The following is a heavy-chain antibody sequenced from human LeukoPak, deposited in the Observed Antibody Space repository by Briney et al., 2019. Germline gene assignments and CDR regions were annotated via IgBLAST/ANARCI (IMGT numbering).Heavy chain of an antibody. CDR1: GFTFSSYW. J-gene: IGHJ3*02. V-gene: IGHV3-7*03. D-gene: IGHD1-26*01. Sequence: GGSLRLSCVASGFTFSSYWMSWVRQAPGKGLEWVANINQDGTEKYYVDSVKGRFTVSRDNAKNSLYLQMNSLRAEDTAVYYCARDGRYSNDALDIWGQGTMVTVSS. CDR2: INQDGTEK. CDR3: ARDGRYSNDALDI.